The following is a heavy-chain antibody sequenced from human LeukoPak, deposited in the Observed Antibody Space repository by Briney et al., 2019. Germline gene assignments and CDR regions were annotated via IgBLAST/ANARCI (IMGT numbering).Heavy chain of an antibody. CDR3: AREADGSGSYYPYYYYMDV. Sequence: GASVKVSCKASGGTFSSYAISWVRQAPGQGLEWMGGIIPIFGTANYAQKFQGRVTTTTDESTSTAYMELSSLRSEDTAVYYCAREADGSGSYYPYYYYMDVWGKGTTVTVSS. J-gene: IGHJ6*03. CDR2: IIPIFGTA. D-gene: IGHD3-10*01. CDR1: GGTFSSYA. V-gene: IGHV1-69*05.